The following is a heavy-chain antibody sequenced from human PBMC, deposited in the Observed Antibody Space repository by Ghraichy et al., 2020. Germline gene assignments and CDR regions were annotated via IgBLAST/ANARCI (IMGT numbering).Heavy chain of an antibody. V-gene: IGHV4-39*01. D-gene: IGHD3-10*01. J-gene: IGHJ4*01. Sequence: EWIGSPYSIGRTYYNPSLNSRVTISVDTSKNQFSLKLSSVTSADTAVYYCARLHRVVSGSYSSVDFWG. CDR3: ARLHRVVSGSYSSVDF. CDR2: PYSIGRT.